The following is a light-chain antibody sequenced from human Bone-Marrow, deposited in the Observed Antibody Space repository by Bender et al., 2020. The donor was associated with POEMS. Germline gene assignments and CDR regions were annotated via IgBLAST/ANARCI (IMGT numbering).Light chain of an antibody. V-gene: IGLV1-50*01. CDR2: GNT. CDR1: TSNIGAYYD. CDR3: STWDDRLNAWL. J-gene: IGLJ3*02. Sequence: QSVLTQPPSVSGAPGQRVTISCNGSTSNIGAYYDVHWYQHLPGTAPKLLIYGNTNRPSGVPDRFSGSKSGSSASLAISGLQSEDAADYYCSTWDDRLNAWLFGGGTKLTVL.